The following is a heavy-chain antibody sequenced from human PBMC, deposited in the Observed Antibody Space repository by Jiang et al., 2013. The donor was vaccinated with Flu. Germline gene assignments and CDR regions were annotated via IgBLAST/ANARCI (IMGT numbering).Heavy chain of an antibody. CDR3: ARGPIVVVVAATIRWFDP. CDR2: SIIVEAP. Sequence: SGYYWSWIRQPPTGRGWSGLGKSIIVEAPTTTRPLKSRVTISVDTSKNQFSLKLSSVTAADTAVYYCARGPIVVVVAATIRWFDPWGQGTLVTVSS. V-gene: IGHV4-34*01. CDR1: SGYY. D-gene: IGHD2-15*01. J-gene: IGHJ5*02.